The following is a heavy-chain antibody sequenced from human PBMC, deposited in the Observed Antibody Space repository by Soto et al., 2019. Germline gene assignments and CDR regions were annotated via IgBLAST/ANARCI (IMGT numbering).Heavy chain of an antibody. CDR2: VNHSGST. J-gene: IGHJ4*02. CDR3: ARHFSVDYFDY. Sequence: SETLSLTCAVYGGSFSGYYWSWIRQPPGKGLEWIGEVNHSGSTNYNPSLKSRVTISVDTSKNQFSLKLSSVTAADTAVYYCARHFSVDYFDYWGQGALVTVSS. V-gene: IGHV4-34*01. CDR1: GGSFSGYY.